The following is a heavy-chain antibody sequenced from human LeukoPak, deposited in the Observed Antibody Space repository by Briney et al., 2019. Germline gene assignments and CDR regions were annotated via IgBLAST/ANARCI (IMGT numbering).Heavy chain of an antibody. D-gene: IGHD3-22*01. CDR2: ISSSSSTI. CDR3: ARDNNYYYDSSGGVY. V-gene: IGHV3-48*04. J-gene: IGHJ4*02. Sequence: QPGGSLRLSCAASGFTFSSYSMNWVRQAPGKGLEWVSYISSSSSTIYYADSVKGRFTISRDNAKNSLYLQMNSLRAEDTAVYYCARDNNYYYDSSGGVYWGQGTLVTVSS. CDR1: GFTFSSYS.